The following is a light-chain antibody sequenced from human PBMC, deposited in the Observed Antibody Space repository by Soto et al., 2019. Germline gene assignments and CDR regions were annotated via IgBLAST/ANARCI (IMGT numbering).Light chain of an antibody. CDR1: ESVSTN. CDR2: GPS. CDR3: QHYAGGSRIT. J-gene: IGKJ5*01. Sequence: EIEMTQSPATLSLAPGERVTLSCRASESVSTNLAWYQHKPGQAPRLLIYGPSSRAAGIPDRFSGSGFGTDFTLTISRLEPEDFALYYCQHYAGGSRITFGQGTRLEIK. V-gene: IGKV3-20*01.